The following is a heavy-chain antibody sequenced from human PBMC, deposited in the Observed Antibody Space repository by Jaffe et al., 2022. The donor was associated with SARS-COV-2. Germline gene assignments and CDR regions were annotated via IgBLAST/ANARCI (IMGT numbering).Heavy chain of an antibody. J-gene: IGHJ6*02. CDR2: IYIPEIT. Sequence: EEQLVESGGGLMQPGGSLRLSCAASGFTVSGNHMTWVRQAPGKGLEWVSTIYIPEITDYADSVKGRFAISRDTIKNTLYLQMRSLRPEDTALYYCARIVLGSGYAMDVWGQGTTVTVSS. D-gene: IGHD3-10*01. V-gene: IGHV3-53*01. CDR1: GFTVSGNH. CDR3: ARIVLGSGYAMDV.